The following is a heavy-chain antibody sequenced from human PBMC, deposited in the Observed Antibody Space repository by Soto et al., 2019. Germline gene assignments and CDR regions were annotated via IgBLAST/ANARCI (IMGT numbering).Heavy chain of an antibody. CDR2: IYHSGST. Sequence: SETLSLTCAVSGYSISSGYYWGWIRQPPGKGLEWIGSIYHSGSTYYNPSLKSRVTISVDTSKNQFSLKLSSVTAADTAVYYCARDLYNWNDHFNWFDPWGRGTLVTVSS. V-gene: IGHV4-38-2*02. J-gene: IGHJ5*02. CDR3: ARDLYNWNDHFNWFDP. D-gene: IGHD1-20*01. CDR1: GYSISSGYY.